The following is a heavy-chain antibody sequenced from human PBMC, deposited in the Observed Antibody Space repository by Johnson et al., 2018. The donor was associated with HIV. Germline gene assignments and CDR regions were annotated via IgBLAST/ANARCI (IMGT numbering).Heavy chain of an antibody. Sequence: VQLVESGGGLVQPGGSLRLSCAASGFTFTSYWMSWVRQAPGKGLEWVANINHDGSEKYYADSVKGRFTISRDKSKNTLYLKMNSLRDEDTAVYYCARDQGNYYDSSGKPKRAFDIWGQGTMVTVSS. CDR3: ARDQGNYYDSSGKPKRAFDI. V-gene: IGHV3-7*01. CDR2: INHDGSEK. J-gene: IGHJ3*02. D-gene: IGHD3-22*01. CDR1: GFTFTSYW.